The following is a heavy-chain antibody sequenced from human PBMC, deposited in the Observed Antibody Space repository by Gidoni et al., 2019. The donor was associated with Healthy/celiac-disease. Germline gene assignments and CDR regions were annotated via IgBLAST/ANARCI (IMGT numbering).Heavy chain of an antibody. V-gene: IGHV3-48*01. Sequence: EVQLVESGGGLVQPGGSLRLSCAASGFTFSSYSMNWVRQAPGKGLEWVSYISSSSSTIYYADSVKGRFTISRDNAKNSLYLQMNSLRAEDTAVYYCARPTLDLRGYSGPFDYWGQGTLVTVSS. D-gene: IGHD5-12*01. J-gene: IGHJ4*02. CDR2: ISSSSSTI. CDR3: ARPTLDLRGYSGPFDY. CDR1: GFTFSSYS.